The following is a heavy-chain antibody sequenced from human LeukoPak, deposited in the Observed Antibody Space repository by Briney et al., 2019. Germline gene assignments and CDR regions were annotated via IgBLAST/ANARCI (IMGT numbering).Heavy chain of an antibody. D-gene: IGHD1-1*01. V-gene: IGHV3-7*01. Sequence: GGSLRLSCAASGFTFSSYWMSWVRQAPGKGLEWVANIKQDGSEKYYVDSVKGRFTISGDNARNSLYLQRNGWRPEEPAVFSLARSSRWQNWIDYWGQGTLVTVSS. CDR1: GFTFSSYW. CDR3: ARSSRWQNWIDY. J-gene: IGHJ4*02. CDR2: IKQDGSEK.